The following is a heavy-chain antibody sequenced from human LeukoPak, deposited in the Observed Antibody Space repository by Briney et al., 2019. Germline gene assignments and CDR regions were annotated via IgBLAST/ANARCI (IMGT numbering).Heavy chain of an antibody. CDR3: AKDHYYDSSGSGIY. CDR1: GFTFSSYA. Sequence: GGSLRLSCAAFGFTFSSYAMSWVRQAPGKGLEWVSAISGSGGSTYYADSVKGRFTISRDNSKNTLYLQMNRLRAEDTAVYYCAKDHYYDSSGSGIYWGQGTLVTVSS. D-gene: IGHD3-22*01. J-gene: IGHJ4*02. CDR2: ISGSGGST. V-gene: IGHV3-23*01.